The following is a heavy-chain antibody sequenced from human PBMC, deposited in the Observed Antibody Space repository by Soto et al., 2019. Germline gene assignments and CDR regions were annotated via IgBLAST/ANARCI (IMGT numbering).Heavy chain of an antibody. CDR3: ARTLFIVLVPAAPHNWFDP. J-gene: IGHJ5*02. V-gene: IGHV4-61*01. D-gene: IGHD2-2*01. Sequence: SETLSLTCTVSGGSVSSGSYYWSWIRQPPGKGLEWIGYIYYSGSTNYNPSLKSRVTISVDTSKNQFSLKLSSVTAEDTAVYYCARTLFIVLVPAAPHNWFDPWGQGTLVTVSS. CDR2: IYYSGST. CDR1: GGSVSSGSYY.